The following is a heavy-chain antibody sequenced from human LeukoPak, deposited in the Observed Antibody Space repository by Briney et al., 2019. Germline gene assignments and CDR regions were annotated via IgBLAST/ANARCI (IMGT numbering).Heavy chain of an antibody. J-gene: IGHJ4*02. D-gene: IGHD2-2*02. CDR3: AKARSGSSSSCYNY. CDR1: GFTFRSYS. Sequence: GGSLRLSCAASGFTFRSYSMNWVRQAPGKGLEWVSGISDSGGTTDYADSVKGRFAISRDNSNNTLYLQMNSLRAEDTAVYYCAKARSGSSSSCYNYWGQGTLVTVSS. V-gene: IGHV3-23*01. CDR2: ISDSGGTT.